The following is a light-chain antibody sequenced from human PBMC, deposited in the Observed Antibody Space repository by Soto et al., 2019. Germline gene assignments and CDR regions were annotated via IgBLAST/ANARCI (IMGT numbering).Light chain of an antibody. CDR2: KAS. Sequence: DIPMTQSPSTLSASVGDRVTITCRASQSISSWLAWYQQKPGQAPQLIIYKASTLRSGVPSRFSGSGSGTEFTLAISSLQPDDSATYYCQQYNDNWTFGQGTKVEIK. V-gene: IGKV1-5*03. J-gene: IGKJ1*01. CDR1: QSISSW. CDR3: QQYNDNWT.